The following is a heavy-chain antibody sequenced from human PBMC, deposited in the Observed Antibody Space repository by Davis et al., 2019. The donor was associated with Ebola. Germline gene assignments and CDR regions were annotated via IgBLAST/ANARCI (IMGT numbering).Heavy chain of an antibody. J-gene: IGHJ4*02. CDR2: ISSSSSTI. Sequence: GESLKISCAASGFTVSSNYMSWVRQAPGKGLEWVSYISSSSSTIYYADSVKGRFTISRDNAKNSLYLQMNSLRDEDTAVYYCARDPGYSSGWVDYWGQGTLVTVSS. D-gene: IGHD6-19*01. CDR1: GFTVSSNY. V-gene: IGHV3-48*02. CDR3: ARDPGYSSGWVDY.